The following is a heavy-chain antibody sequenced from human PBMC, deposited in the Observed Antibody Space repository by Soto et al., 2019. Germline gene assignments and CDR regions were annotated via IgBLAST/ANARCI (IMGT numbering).Heavy chain of an antibody. CDR1: GCTFSSYA. CDR3: ARDVIVVVPAAPKTHGMDV. J-gene: IGHJ6*02. Sequence: SVKVSCKASGCTFSSYAISWVRQAPGQGLEWMGGIIPIFGTANYAQKFQGRVTITADESTSTAYMELSSLRSEDTAVYYCARDVIVVVPAAPKTHGMDVGGHGTTVTV. V-gene: IGHV1-69*13. CDR2: IIPIFGTA. D-gene: IGHD2-2*01.